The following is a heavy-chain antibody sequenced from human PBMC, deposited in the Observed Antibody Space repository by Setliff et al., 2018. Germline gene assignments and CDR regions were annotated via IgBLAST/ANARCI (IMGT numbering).Heavy chain of an antibody. J-gene: IGHJ5*02. V-gene: IGHV4-61*09. D-gene: IGHD3-3*01. CDR1: GDSISSGSYY. CDR2: FHTGGST. Sequence: PSETLSLTCTVSGDSISSGSYYWTWIRQPAGKGLEWIGHFHTGGSTNYNRSLRSRVSISVETSKNQFSLKLSSVTAADTATYYCARAGPTVTFFRVLVISWWDPWGQGSLVPVSS. CDR3: ARAGPTVTFFRVLVISWWDP.